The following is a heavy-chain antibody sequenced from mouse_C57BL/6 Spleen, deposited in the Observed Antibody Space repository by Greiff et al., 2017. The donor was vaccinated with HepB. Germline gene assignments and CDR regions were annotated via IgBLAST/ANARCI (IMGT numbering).Heavy chain of an antibody. J-gene: IGHJ2*01. Sequence: QVQLQQSGAELVKPGASVKISCKASGYTFTDYYINWVKQRPGQGLEWIGKIGPGSGSTYYDAKFKGKATLTTDKSSSTAYMQLSSLTSEDAAVYCCVRWAYFDYWGHGTTLTVSS. CDR1: GYTFTDYY. CDR2: IGPGSGST. V-gene: IGHV1-77*01. CDR3: VRWAYFDY.